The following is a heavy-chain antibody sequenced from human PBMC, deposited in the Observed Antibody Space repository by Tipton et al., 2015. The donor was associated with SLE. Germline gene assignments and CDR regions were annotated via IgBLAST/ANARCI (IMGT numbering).Heavy chain of an antibody. CDR2: INHSGST. D-gene: IGHD3-16*01. Sequence: TLSLTCAVYGGSFSGYYWSWIRQPPGKGLEWIGEINHSGSTNYNPSLKRRVTISVDTSKTQFSLKLSSVTAADTAVYYCARQGRTPFFDLWGRGTLVTVSS. CDR3: ARQGRTPFFDL. V-gene: IGHV4-34*01. J-gene: IGHJ2*01. CDR1: GGSFSGYY.